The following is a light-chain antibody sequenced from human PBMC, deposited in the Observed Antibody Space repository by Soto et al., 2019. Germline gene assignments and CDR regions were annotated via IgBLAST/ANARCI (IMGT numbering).Light chain of an antibody. Sequence: QSALTQPRSVSGSPGQSVTISCTGSSSEVGGYSHVSWFQQHPGKAPKLMIYDVTKRPSGVPDRFSGSKSGNTASLTISGLQAEDESDYYCCSFAGTYTIFGGGTKVTVL. CDR3: CSFAGTYTI. CDR2: DVT. CDR1: SSEVGGYSH. J-gene: IGLJ2*01. V-gene: IGLV2-11*01.